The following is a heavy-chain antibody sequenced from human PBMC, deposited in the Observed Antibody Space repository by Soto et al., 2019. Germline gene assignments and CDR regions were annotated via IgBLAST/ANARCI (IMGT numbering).Heavy chain of an antibody. CDR1: GDSISRGFHY. J-gene: IGHJ5*02. D-gene: IGHD6-13*01. CDR3: ARYSSSPNWFDP. V-gene: IGHV4-31*03. CDR2: IYYSGST. Sequence: QVQLQEAGPGLVKPSQTLSLTCSVSGDSISRGFHYWSWIRQPPGRGLEWIGHIYYSGSTFYNPSLKSRVAISVDTSKNQFSLKLNSISAAATAVYYCARYSSSPNWFDPWGQGTLVTVSS.